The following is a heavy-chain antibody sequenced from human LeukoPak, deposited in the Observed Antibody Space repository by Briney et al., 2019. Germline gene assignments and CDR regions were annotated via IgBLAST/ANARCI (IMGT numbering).Heavy chain of an antibody. CDR2: TASDGGDR. D-gene: IGHD1-26*01. Sequence: GGSLRPSFSAPGFPLSQYNLGWFGQAPGGGLEWVAMTASDGGDRNYVDSVKGRFTISRDNSKNSLYLQMSSLAAEDTAVYYCAFLIREPQHWGQGTLVTVSS. CDR3: AFLIREPQH. J-gene: IGHJ1*01. V-gene: IGHV3-7*01. CDR1: GFPLSQYN.